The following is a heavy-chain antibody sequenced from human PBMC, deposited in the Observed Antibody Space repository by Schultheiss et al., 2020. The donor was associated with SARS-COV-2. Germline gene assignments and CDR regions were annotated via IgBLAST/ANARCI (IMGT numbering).Heavy chain of an antibody. CDR3: AKIGRDGILFDY. CDR2: ISYDGSNK. J-gene: IGHJ4*02. V-gene: IGHV3-30*07. Sequence: GGSLRLSCAASGFTFSSYAMHWVRQAPGKGLDWVAVISYDGSNKYYADSVKGRFTISRDNAKNTLYLQMNSLRAEDTAVYYCAKIGRDGILFDYWGQGTLVTVSS. D-gene: IGHD5-24*01. CDR1: GFTFSSYA.